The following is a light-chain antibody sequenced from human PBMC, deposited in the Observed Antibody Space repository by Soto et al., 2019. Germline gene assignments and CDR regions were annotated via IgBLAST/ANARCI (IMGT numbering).Light chain of an antibody. V-gene: IGKV3-11*01. CDR3: QQRHMWPNT. Sequence: EVVLTQSPVALSLSPGERATLSCRASQSFRGLLAWYQQKPGQAPRLLIYDAYNRATGIPPRFSGSGSGTDFTLTISSLEPEDSAVYYCQQRHMWPNTFGQGTRLENK. J-gene: IGKJ5*01. CDR1: QSFRGL. CDR2: DAY.